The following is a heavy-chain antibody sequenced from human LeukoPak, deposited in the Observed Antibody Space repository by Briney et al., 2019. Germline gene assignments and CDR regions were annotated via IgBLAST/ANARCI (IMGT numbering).Heavy chain of an antibody. J-gene: IGHJ4*02. CDR1: EFTFSTHG. CDR3: ASRDSCSGGTCYGLPY. V-gene: IGHV3-23*01. Sequence: GGSLRLSCAASEFTFSTHGMHWVRQAPGKGLEWVSAISASGDNTYYADSGKGRFTVSRDNSKNTLYLQMNSLRADDTATYYCASRDSCSGGTCYGLPYWGQGTLVTVSS. CDR2: ISASGDNT. D-gene: IGHD2-15*01.